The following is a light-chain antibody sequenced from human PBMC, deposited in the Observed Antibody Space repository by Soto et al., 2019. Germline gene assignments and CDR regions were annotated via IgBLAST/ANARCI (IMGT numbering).Light chain of an antibody. J-gene: IGKJ1*01. CDR3: QQYNGYSTWT. V-gene: IGKV1-5*01. Sequence: DIQMTQSPSSLSSSVGDRVTITCRASQSISSWLAWYQQKPGKVPKLLIYHASSLESGVPSRFSGSGSGTEFTLTISSLQPDDFATYYCQQYNGYSTWTFGQGTKVDIK. CDR2: HAS. CDR1: QSISSW.